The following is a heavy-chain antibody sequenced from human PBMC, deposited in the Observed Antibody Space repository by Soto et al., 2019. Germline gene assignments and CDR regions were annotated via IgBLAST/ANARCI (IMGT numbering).Heavy chain of an antibody. CDR3: ARGSYDSYAGFFGMDI. J-gene: IGHJ6*02. D-gene: IGHD3-10*01. Sequence: SVKVSCNTSGGSFMSQAISWVRQAPGQGPEWMGGIIPFSGTATYTQRFQGRLTLTADEPTKTAYMELSSLRSEDTAVYYCARGSYDSYAGFFGMDIWGQGTKVTVSS. CDR2: IIPFSGTA. V-gene: IGHV1-69*13. CDR1: GGSFMSQA.